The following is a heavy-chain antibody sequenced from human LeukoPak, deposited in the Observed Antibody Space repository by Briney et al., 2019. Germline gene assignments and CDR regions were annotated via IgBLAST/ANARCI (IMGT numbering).Heavy chain of an antibody. J-gene: IGHJ4*02. CDR1: GFIFSSYW. CDR2: INSDGTTT. Sequence: GRSLRLSCAASGFIFSSYWMHWVRQAPGKGLVWVSQINSDGTTTRHADSVKGRFTISRDNAKNTLYLQMNSLRAEDTAVYYCARVGDCNGNCFYSYWGQGALVTVSS. D-gene: IGHD2-21*02. V-gene: IGHV3-74*01. CDR3: ARVGDCNGNCFYSY.